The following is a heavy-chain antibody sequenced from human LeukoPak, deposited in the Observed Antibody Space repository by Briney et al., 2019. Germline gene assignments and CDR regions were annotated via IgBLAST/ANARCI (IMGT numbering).Heavy chain of an antibody. D-gene: IGHD3-10*01. CDR3: AKDLRTYGSGIYRLPTVIFAY. CDR2: IIATGGST. J-gene: IGHJ4*02. CDR1: GFTFSNYA. Sequence: GGSLRLSCAASGFTFSNYAMGWVRQAPGKGLEGVSSIIATGGSTFYADSMKGRFTISRDNSKNTLYMQMNSLRAEHTAVYYCAKDLRTYGSGIYRLPTVIFAYWGQGTLVTVSS. V-gene: IGHV3-23*01.